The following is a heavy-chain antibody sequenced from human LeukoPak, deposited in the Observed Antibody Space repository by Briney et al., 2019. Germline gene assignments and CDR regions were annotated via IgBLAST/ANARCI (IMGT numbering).Heavy chain of an antibody. CDR1: GFSFNDDY. Sequence: GWSLRLSWAASGFSFNDDYMSWIRQAPGKGLEWVSYISSGGTTIYYADSVKGRFTISRDNAKNSLYLQVNSLRAEDTAVYYCARNRGYGAYDSDYWGQGTLVTVSS. D-gene: IGHD5-12*01. CDR2: ISSGGTTI. CDR3: ARNRGYGAYDSDY. V-gene: IGHV3-11*01. J-gene: IGHJ4*02.